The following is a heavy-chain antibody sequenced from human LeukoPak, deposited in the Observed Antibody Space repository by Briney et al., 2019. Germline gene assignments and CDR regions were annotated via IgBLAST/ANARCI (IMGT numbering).Heavy chain of an antibody. CDR3: TSQALSYYYYGMDV. Sequence: GGSLRLSCAASGFTFSNAWMSWVRQAPGKGLEWVGRIKSKTDGGTTDYAAPVKGRFTISRDDSKNTLYLQMNSLKTEDTGVYYCTSQALSYYYYGMDVWGKGTTVTVSS. V-gene: IGHV3-15*01. J-gene: IGHJ6*04. CDR2: IKSKTDGGTT. CDR1: GFTFSNAW.